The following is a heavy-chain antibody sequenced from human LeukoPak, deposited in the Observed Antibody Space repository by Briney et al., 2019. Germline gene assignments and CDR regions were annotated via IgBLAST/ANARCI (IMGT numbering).Heavy chain of an antibody. Sequence: GGSLRLSCAASGFTFTTYWMGWVRQAPGKGLEWVANIKQDGSEKYYVDSVKGRFTISRDNAKNTLYLQMNSLTAEDTAVYYCARTTVTTGPWGQGTQVIVSS. J-gene: IGHJ5*02. CDR2: IKQDGSEK. CDR3: ARTTVTTGP. V-gene: IGHV3-7*01. CDR1: GFTFTTYW. D-gene: IGHD4-17*01.